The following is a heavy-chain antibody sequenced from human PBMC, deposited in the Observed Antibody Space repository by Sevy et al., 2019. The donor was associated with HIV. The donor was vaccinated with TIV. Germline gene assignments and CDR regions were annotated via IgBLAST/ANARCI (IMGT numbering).Heavy chain of an antibody. CDR2: FDPQDGET. J-gene: IGHJ5*02. CDR1: GYTLTKLS. CDR3: ATVGLRYYSGASSYDGDWFDP. V-gene: IGHV1-24*01. Sequence: ASVKVSCKVSGYTLTKLSIHWVRQAPGKGLEWMGDFDPQDGETIYAERFQGRLTMTVDTSTDTAYMELSSLTSEDTAVYYCATVGLRYYSGASSYDGDWFDPWGQGTLVTVSS. D-gene: IGHD2-15*01.